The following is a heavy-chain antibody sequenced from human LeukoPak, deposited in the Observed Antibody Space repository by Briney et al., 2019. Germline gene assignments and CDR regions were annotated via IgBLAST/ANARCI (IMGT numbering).Heavy chain of an antibody. CDR1: GYTFTGYY. D-gene: IGHD2-2*01. J-gene: IGHJ5*02. CDR2: INPNSGGT. V-gene: IGHV1-2*02. CDR3: ARHPRPIVVVPAAKVFWFDP. Sequence: ASVKVSCKASGYTFTGYYMHWVRQAPGQGLEWMGWINPNSGGTNCAQKFQGRVTMTRDTSISTAYMELSRLRSDDTAVHYCARHPRPIVVVPAAKVFWFDPWGQGTLVTVSS.